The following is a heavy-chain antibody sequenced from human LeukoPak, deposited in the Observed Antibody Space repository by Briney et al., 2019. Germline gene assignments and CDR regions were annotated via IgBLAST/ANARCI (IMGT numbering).Heavy chain of an antibody. Sequence: SETLSLTCAVYGGSFSGYYWSWIRQPPGKGLEWIGEINHSGSTNYDASLKSRVTISVDTSKNQFSLKLSSVTAADTAVYYCARVSIAAAGTGVDYWGQGTLVTVSS. D-gene: IGHD6-13*01. CDR1: GGSFSGYY. J-gene: IGHJ4*02. CDR3: ARVSIAAAGTGVDY. CDR2: INHSGST. V-gene: IGHV4-34*01.